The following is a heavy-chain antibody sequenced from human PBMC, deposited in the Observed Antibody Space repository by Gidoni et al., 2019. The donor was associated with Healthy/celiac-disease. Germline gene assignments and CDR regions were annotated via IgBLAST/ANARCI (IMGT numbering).Heavy chain of an antibody. J-gene: IGHJ5*02. D-gene: IGHD1-26*01. CDR2: INAGNGNT. Sequence: QVQLVQSGAEVKKPGASVKVSCKASGYTFTSDAMHWVRQAPGQRLEWMGWINAGNGNTKYSQKFQGRVTITRDTSASTAYMELSSLRSEDTAVYYCARPSGSYTGWFDPWGQGTLVTVSS. CDR3: ARPSGSYTGWFDP. CDR1: GYTFTSDA. V-gene: IGHV1-3*01.